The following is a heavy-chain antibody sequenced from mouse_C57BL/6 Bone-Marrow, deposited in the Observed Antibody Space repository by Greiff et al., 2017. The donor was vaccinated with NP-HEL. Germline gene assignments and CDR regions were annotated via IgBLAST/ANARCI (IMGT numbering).Heavy chain of an antibody. V-gene: IGHV1-82*01. CDR2: IYPGDGDT. CDR3: ARSHYGYLDY. D-gene: IGHD1-1*02. J-gene: IGHJ2*01. Sequence: QVQLQQSGAELVKPGASVKISCKASGYAFSSSWMNWVKQRPGKGLEWIGRIYPGDGDTNYNGKFKGKATLTADKSSSTAYMQLSSLTSEDSAVYFCARSHYGYLDYWGQGTTLTVSS. CDR1: GYAFSSSW.